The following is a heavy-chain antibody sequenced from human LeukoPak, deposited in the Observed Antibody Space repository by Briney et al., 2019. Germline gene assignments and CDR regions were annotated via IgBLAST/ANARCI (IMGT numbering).Heavy chain of an antibody. V-gene: IGHV1-2*02. CDR1: GYSFTGYY. J-gene: IGHJ3*02. D-gene: IGHD4-17*01. CDR2: ANPNSGGT. Sequence: SVKVSRKASGYSFTGYYMHLLRQAPGQGLEWMGWANPNSGGTNYAQKFQGRVTMTRDTSISTAYMELSRLRSDDTAVYDCARETVTPDLSDAFDIWGQGTMVTVSS. CDR3: ARETVTPDLSDAFDI.